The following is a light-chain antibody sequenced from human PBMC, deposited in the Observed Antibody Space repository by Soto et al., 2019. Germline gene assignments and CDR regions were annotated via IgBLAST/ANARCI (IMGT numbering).Light chain of an antibody. J-gene: IGKJ1*01. Sequence: EIVLTQSPGTLSLSPGERATLSCRASQSVSRSYLAWYQQKPGQAPRLLIYGASTRATGIPARFSGSGSGTDFTLTISSLQPEDFAVYYCHQRQSWPRTFGQGTKVDIK. CDR3: HQRQSWPRT. V-gene: IGKV3-20*01. CDR2: GAS. CDR1: QSVSRSY.